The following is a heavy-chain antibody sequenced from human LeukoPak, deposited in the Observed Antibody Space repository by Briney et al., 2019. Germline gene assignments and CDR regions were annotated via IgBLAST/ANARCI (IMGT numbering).Heavy chain of an antibody. CDR1: GYTFTSYY. Sequence: ASVTVSCKASGYTFTSYYMHWVRQAPGQGLEWMGIINPSGGSTTYAQKFQGRVTMTRDTSTSTVYMELSSLRSEDTAVYYCARTRYDSSGYYASQNAFDIWGQGTMVTVSS. D-gene: IGHD3-22*01. J-gene: IGHJ3*02. CDR2: INPSGGST. V-gene: IGHV1-46*01. CDR3: ARTRYDSSGYYASQNAFDI.